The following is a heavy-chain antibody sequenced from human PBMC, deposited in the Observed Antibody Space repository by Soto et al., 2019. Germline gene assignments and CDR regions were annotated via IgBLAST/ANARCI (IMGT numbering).Heavy chain of an antibody. V-gene: IGHV4-31*03. CDR1: GGSIRRRGYY. D-gene: IGHD4-17*01. Sequence: QVQLQESGPGLVKPSQTLSLTCTVSGGSIRRRGYYWSWIRHHPGEGLEWIGFVYYSGITDYNPSLKSRVTISADTSKNQFSLKLTSVTAADTAVYYCASYGAREGDWFDPWGQGTLVTVSS. J-gene: IGHJ5*02. CDR2: VYYSGIT. CDR3: ASYGAREGDWFDP.